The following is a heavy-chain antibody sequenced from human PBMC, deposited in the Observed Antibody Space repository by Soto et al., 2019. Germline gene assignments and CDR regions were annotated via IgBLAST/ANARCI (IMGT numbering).Heavy chain of an antibody. CDR1: GLSFGSYA. CDR3: ARWSYLDY. D-gene: IGHD3-3*01. Sequence: VGSLRLACAASGLSFGSYALSWVRQAPGKGLEWVSTISGSDGKTFYADSVKGRFSISRDTSQSTLYLQMNSLRADDTAMYYCARWSYLDYWGQGTRVTVSS. J-gene: IGHJ4*02. V-gene: IGHV3-23*01. CDR2: ISGSDGKT.